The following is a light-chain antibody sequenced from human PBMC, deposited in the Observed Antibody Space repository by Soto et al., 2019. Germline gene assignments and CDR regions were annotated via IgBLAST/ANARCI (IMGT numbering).Light chain of an antibody. J-gene: IGLJ2*01. CDR1: SGHSNYA. V-gene: IGLV4-69*01. CDR3: QTWTTGIQ. Sequence: QSVLTQSPSASASLGAAVKLTCTLSSGHSNYAIAWHQQQPENGPRYLMKVDSDGSHNKGDGIPDRFSGSSSGAERYLTISSLQSEDEADYYCQTWTTGIQFGGGTKLTVL. CDR2: VDSDGSH.